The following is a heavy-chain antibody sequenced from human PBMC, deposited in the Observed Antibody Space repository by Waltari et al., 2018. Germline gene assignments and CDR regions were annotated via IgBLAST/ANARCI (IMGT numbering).Heavy chain of an antibody. V-gene: IGHV1-69-2*01. J-gene: IGHJ4*02. Sequence: EVQLVQSGAEVKKPGATVKISCKVSGCTFTDYYMHWVQQAPGKGLEWMGLGDPEDGETIYAEKLQGRVTRTADTSTDTAYMELSSLRSEDTAVYYCATGGSLRDGYNLGYFDYWGQGTLVTVSS. CDR1: GCTFTDYY. D-gene: IGHD5-12*01. CDR2: GDPEDGET. CDR3: ATGGSLRDGYNLGYFDY.